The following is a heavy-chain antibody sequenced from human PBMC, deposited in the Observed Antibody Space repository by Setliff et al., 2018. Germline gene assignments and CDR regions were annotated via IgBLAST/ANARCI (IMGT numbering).Heavy chain of an antibody. J-gene: IGHJ4*02. D-gene: IGHD2-2*02. CDR1: GFSLSSYW. CDR2: IKQDGSEK. V-gene: IGHV3-7*03. Sequence: GGSLRLSCAASGFSLSSYWMSWVRQAPGKGLEWVANIKQDGSEKYYVDSVKGRFTISRDNARNSLYLQMNSLRAEDTAVYYCAKGGSTSCYTEADYWGQGTLVTVSS. CDR3: AKGGSTSCYTEADY.